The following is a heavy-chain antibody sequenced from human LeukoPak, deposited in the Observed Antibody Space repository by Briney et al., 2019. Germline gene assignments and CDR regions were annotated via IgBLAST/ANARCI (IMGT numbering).Heavy chain of an antibody. CDR1: GGSISSYF. Sequence: SETLSLTCTVSGGSISSYFWSWIRQPPGKGLEWIGYIYHSGSTNYNPSLQSRVTISVDSSKSQCSVRLSSVTAADTAVYYCARTEYYFDHWGQGTLVTVSS. CDR3: ARTEYYFDH. CDR2: IYHSGST. V-gene: IGHV4-59*01. D-gene: IGHD3-10*01. J-gene: IGHJ4*02.